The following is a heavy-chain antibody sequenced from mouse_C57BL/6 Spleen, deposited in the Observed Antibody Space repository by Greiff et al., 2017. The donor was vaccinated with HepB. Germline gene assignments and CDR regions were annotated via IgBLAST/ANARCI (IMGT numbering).Heavy chain of an antibody. J-gene: IGHJ3*01. D-gene: IGHD2-1*01. CDR1: GYTFTSYW. CDR3: ARWDYYGNPAWFAY. V-gene: IGHV1-50*01. Sequence: QVQLQQPGAELVKPGASVKLSCKASGYTFTSYWMQWVKQRPGQGLEWIGEIDPSDSYTNYNQKFKGKATLTVDTSSSTAYMQLSSLTSEDSAVYYCARWDYYGNPAWFAYWGQGTLVTVSA. CDR2: IDPSDSYT.